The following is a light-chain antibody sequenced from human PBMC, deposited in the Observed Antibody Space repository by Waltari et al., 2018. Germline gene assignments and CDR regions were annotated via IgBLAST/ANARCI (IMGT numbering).Light chain of an antibody. Sequence: QSALTQPRSVSGSPGQSVTIPCPGTSSDVGGYNYVSWYQQHPGKAPNLMIYDVSKRPSGVPDRFSGSKSGNTASLTISGLQAEDEADYYCCSYAGNHVVFGGGTKLTVL. J-gene: IGLJ2*01. CDR3: CSYAGNHVV. V-gene: IGLV2-11*01. CDR2: DVS. CDR1: SSDVGGYNY.